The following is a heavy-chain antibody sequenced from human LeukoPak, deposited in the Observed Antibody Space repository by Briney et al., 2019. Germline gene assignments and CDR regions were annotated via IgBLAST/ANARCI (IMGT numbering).Heavy chain of an antibody. Sequence: GESLKISCKGSGYSFTSYWIGWVRQLPGKGLEWMGIIYPGDSDTRYSPSFQGQVTISADKSISTAYLQWSSLKASDTAMYYCARQPIAAAGTSYFDHWGQGTLVTVSS. D-gene: IGHD6-13*01. CDR2: IYPGDSDT. J-gene: IGHJ4*02. CDR3: ARQPIAAAGTSYFDH. V-gene: IGHV5-51*01. CDR1: GYSFTSYW.